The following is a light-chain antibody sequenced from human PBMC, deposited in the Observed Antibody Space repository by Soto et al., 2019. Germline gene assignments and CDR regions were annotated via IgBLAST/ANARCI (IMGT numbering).Light chain of an antibody. CDR3: QQQNSFTRT. CDR1: PGISNF. CDR2: AAS. J-gene: IGKJ1*01. Sequence: IQWTQSPSSLSASVGNRVTITCRASPGISNFLAWYQKKPGKDPKLLIYAASTLQSGVPSRFSGSGSGTDFNLTISRLQTEDFAVYECQQQNSFTRTFGQGTKVDIK. V-gene: IGKV1-9*01.